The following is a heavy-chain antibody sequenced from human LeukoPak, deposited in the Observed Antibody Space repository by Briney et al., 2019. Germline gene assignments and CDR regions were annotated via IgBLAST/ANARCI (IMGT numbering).Heavy chain of an antibody. D-gene: IGHD4-17*01. Sequence: GGSLRLSCAASGFTFNSYAMSWVRQAPGKGLEWVSAISGGGAGTYYADSVKGRFTISRDNSKNMLYLQMNSLRVEDTAVYYCAKGGTTVTTSDAFDIWGQGTMVTVSS. CDR1: GFTFNSYA. CDR2: ISGGGAGT. V-gene: IGHV3-23*01. J-gene: IGHJ3*02. CDR3: AKGGTTVTTSDAFDI.